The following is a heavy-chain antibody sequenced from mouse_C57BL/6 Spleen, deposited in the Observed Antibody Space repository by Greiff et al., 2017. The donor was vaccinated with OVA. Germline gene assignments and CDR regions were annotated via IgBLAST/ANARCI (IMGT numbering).Heavy chain of an antibody. J-gene: IGHJ2*01. Sequence: EVKLQESGGGLVQPGGSMKLSCAASGFTFSDAWMDWVRQSPEKGLEWVAEIRNKANNHATYYAESVKGRFTISRDDSKSSVYLQINSLRAEDTGIYYCTRPYDYDDEYYFDYWGQGTTLTVSS. CDR3: TRPYDYDDEYYFDY. D-gene: IGHD2-4*01. CDR1: GFTFSDAW. V-gene: IGHV6-6*01. CDR2: IRNKANNHAT.